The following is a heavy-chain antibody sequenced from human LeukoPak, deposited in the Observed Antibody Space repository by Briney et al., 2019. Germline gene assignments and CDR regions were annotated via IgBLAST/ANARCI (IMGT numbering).Heavy chain of an antibody. D-gene: IGHD3-10*01. V-gene: IGHV1-46*01. Sequence: ASVKVSCKASGYTFTSYYMHWVRQAPGQGLEWMEIINPSGGSTSYAQKFQGRVTMTRDMSTSTVYMELSSLRSEDTAVYYCARDHEFTMVRGVHYYYYYMDVWGKGTTVTVSS. CDR2: INPSGGST. CDR1: GYTFTSYY. J-gene: IGHJ6*03. CDR3: ARDHEFTMVRGVHYYYYYMDV.